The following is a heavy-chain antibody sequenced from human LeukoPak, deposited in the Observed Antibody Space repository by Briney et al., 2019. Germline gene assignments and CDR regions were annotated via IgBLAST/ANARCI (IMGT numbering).Heavy chain of an antibody. Sequence: SQTLSLTCTVSGGSISGYYWNWLRQPAGMGLEWIGRINTSGSTYYNPSLKSRVTMSVDTSKNQFSLRLTSVTAADTAVYYCARDRVGATTEGTFDYWGQGTLVTVSS. D-gene: IGHD1-26*01. CDR3: ARDRVGATTEGTFDY. CDR1: GGSISGYY. V-gene: IGHV4-4*07. CDR2: INTSGST. J-gene: IGHJ4*02.